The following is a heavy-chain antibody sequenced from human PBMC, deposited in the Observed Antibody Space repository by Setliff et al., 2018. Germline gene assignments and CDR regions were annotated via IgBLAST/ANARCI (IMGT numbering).Heavy chain of an antibody. CDR3: AKSPHDFWSGRVFFDY. D-gene: IGHD3-3*01. Sequence: GGSLRLSCAASGFNFGAYAMHWVRQAPGKGLEWVAFISYDKRNEYYADSVKGRFTISRDNSRNTLYLQVNSLRVEDTAIYYCAKSPHDFWSGRVFFDYWGQGMLVTVPQ. V-gene: IGHV3-30-3*02. J-gene: IGHJ4*01. CDR1: GFNFGAYA. CDR2: ISYDKRNE.